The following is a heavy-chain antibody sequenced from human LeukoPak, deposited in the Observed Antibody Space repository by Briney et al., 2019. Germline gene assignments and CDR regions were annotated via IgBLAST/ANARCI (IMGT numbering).Heavy chain of an antibody. CDR2: INPSGGST. J-gene: IGHJ6*02. CDR3: ARATPIRYYYYYGMDV. V-gene: IGHV1-46*01. D-gene: IGHD2-15*01. Sequence: GASVKVSCKASGYTFTSYYMHWVRQAPGQGLEWMGIINPSGGSTGYAQKFQGRVTMTRDTSTSTVYMELSSLRSEDTAVYYCARATPIRYYYYYGMDVWGQGTTVTVSS. CDR1: GYTFTSYY.